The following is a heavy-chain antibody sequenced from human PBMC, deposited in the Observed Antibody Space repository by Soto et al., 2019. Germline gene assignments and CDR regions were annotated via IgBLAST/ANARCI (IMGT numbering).Heavy chain of an antibody. CDR3: ARRYCTNGVCYHDAFDI. CDR2: IYPGDSDT. J-gene: IGHJ3*02. V-gene: IGHV5-51*03. D-gene: IGHD2-8*01. Sequence: EVQLVQSGAEVKKPGESLKISCKGSGYSFTSYWIGWVRQMPGKGLEWMGIIYPGDSDTRYSPSFQGQVTISADKSISTAYLQWSSLKASDTAMYYCARRYCTNGVCYHDAFDIWGQGTMVTVSS. CDR1: GYSFTSYW.